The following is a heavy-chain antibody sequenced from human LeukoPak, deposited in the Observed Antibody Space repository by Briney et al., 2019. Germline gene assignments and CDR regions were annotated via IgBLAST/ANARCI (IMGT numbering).Heavy chain of an antibody. CDR1: GFTFSSYW. Sequence: SGGSLRLSCAASGFTFSSYWMSWVRQAPGKGLEWVANIKQDGSEKYYVDSVKGRFTVSRDNAENSLYLHMNSLRPEDTAFYYCAKVRGNYSSGFFFDYWGQGILVTVAS. J-gene: IGHJ4*02. CDR2: IKQDGSEK. V-gene: IGHV3-7*03. D-gene: IGHD6-19*01. CDR3: AKVRGNYSSGFFFDY.